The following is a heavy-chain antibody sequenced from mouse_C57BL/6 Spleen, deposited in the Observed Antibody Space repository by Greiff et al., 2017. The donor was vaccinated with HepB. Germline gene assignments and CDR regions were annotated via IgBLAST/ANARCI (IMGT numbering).Heavy chain of an antibody. CDR2: ISSGSSTI. V-gene: IGHV5-17*01. J-gene: IGHJ2*01. D-gene: IGHD2-4*01. CDR3: ARPIYYDYDGFDY. Sequence: EVQLVESGGGLVKPGGSLKLSCAASGFTFSDYGMHWVRQAPEKGLEWVAYISSGSSTIYYADTVKGRFTISRDNAKNTLFLQMTSLRSEDTAMYYCARPIYYDYDGFDYWGQGTTLTVSS. CDR1: GFTFSDYG.